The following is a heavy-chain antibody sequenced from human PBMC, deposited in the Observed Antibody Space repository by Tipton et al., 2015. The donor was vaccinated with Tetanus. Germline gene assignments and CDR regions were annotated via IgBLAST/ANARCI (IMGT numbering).Heavy chain of an antibody. J-gene: IGHJ4*02. V-gene: IGHV4-61*08. CDR1: GGSVRGGDYQ. D-gene: IGHD3-3*01. Sequence: TLSLTCTISGGSVRGGDYQWNWIRQTPGKGLEWLAYISYSGRTNPNYTRKIRITVSQDTSKNQFSLKLTSVAAADTAVYYCARANYEFPKKGPFDAWGRGTLVIVSS. CDR3: ARANYEFPKKGPFDA. CDR2: ISYSGRT.